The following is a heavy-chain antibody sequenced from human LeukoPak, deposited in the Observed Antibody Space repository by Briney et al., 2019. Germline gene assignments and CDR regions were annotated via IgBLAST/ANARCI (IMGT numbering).Heavy chain of an antibody. CDR2: INHSGST. J-gene: IGHJ4*02. V-gene: IGHV4-34*01. D-gene: IGHD3-22*01. CDR1: GGSFSVYY. CDR3: ASVADYYDSSGYRRVYFDY. Sequence: SETLSLTCAVYGGSFSVYYWSWIRQPPGKGLEWIGEINHSGSTNYNPSLKSRVTISVDTSKNQFSLKLSSVTAADTAVYYCASVADYYDSSGYRRVYFDYWGQGTLVTVSS.